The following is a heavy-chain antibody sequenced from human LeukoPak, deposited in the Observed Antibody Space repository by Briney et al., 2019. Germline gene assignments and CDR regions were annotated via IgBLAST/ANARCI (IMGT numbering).Heavy chain of an antibody. CDR1: GYTFTGYY. J-gene: IGHJ6*04. V-gene: IGHV1-2*04. CDR2: INPNSGGT. CDR3: ARDGCYGSGDYGMDV. D-gene: IGHD3-10*01. Sequence: ASVKVSCKASGYTFTGYYMHWVRQAPGQGLEWMGWINPNSGGTNYAQKFQGWVTMTRDTSISTAYMELSRLRSDDTAVYYCARDGCYGSGDYGMDVWGKGTTVTVSS.